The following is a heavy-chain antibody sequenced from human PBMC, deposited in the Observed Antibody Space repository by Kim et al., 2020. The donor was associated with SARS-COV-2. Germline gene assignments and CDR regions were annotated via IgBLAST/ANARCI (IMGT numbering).Heavy chain of an antibody. Sequence: TNYNPSLKSRVTMSVDTSKNQFSLKLSSVTAADTAVYYCARDLWFGELDYWGQGTLVTVSS. D-gene: IGHD3-10*01. CDR3: ARDLWFGELDY. J-gene: IGHJ4*02. V-gene: IGHV4-4*07. CDR2: T.